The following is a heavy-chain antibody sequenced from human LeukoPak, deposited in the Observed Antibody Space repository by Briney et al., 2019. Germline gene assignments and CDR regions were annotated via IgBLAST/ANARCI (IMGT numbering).Heavy chain of an antibody. CDR1: GFTFDDYA. D-gene: IGHD3-22*01. V-gene: IGHV3-9*03. CDR2: ISWNSGSI. Sequence: QPGRSLRLSCAASGFTFDDYAMHWVRQAPGKGLEWVSGISWNSGSIGYADSVKGRFTISRDNAKNSLYLQMNSLRAEDMALYYCAKARSYYDSSGYYSFDYWGQGTLVTVSS. J-gene: IGHJ4*02. CDR3: AKARSYYDSSGYYSFDY.